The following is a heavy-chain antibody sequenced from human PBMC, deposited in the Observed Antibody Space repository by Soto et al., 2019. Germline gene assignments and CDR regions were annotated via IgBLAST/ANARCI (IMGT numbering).Heavy chain of an antibody. J-gene: IGHJ4*02. CDR2: IYYTGST. V-gene: IGHV4-30-4*08. CDR3: ARWLGYGPHFDY. D-gene: IGHD5-12*01. CDR1: GGSITRPAYH. Sequence: SETLSLTCTVSGGSITRPAYHWVWIRQPPGKGLEWIGTIYYTGSTYYNPSLKSRVTISVDTSKNQFSLKLSSVTAADTAVYYCARWLGYGPHFDYWGQGTLVTVSS.